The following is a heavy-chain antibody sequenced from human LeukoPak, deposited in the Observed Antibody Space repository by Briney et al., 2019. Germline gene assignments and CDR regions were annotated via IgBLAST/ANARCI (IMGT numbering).Heavy chain of an antibody. Sequence: GRSLRLSCVASGFTSDAMHWVRQSPGQGLEWVSGIRWNSGTIGYADSVKGRFTVSRDNAKNSVYLQMNSLRAEDMALYYCAKSYINYGGNSADAFDIWGQGTMVTVSS. CDR1: GFTSDA. D-gene: IGHD4-23*01. CDR2: IRWNSGTI. V-gene: IGHV3-9*02. J-gene: IGHJ3*02. CDR3: AKSYINYGGNSADAFDI.